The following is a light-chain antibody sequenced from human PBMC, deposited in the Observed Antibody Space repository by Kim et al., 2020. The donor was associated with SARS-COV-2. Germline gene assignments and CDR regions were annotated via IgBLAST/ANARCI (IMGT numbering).Light chain of an antibody. V-gene: IGLV3-19*01. CDR3: GYQDTNHNVL. CDR2: CKN. CDR1: SLRSYY. J-gene: IGLJ2*01. Sequence: SSELTQDPAVPVALGQTVRITCQGDSLRSYYATWYQQRPGQAPMLVIYCKNNRPSKIPARFSGSSSGNTASLTITGAQAEDEADYCCGYQDTNHNVLFGGGTNLTVL.